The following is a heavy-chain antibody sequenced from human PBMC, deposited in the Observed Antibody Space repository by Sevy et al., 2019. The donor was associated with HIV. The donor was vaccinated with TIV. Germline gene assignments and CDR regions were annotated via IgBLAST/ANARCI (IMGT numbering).Heavy chain of an antibody. Sequence: GGSLRLSCAASGFTFTNAWMAWVRQAPGKGLEWVGRIKSKSDGETTDYAAPVKGRFTISRDDSKNTVYLQLNSLKAEDTGVVYCGMDPHGVTGTWGQGTLVTVSS. J-gene: IGHJ4*02. D-gene: IGHD1-20*01. CDR1: GFTFTNAW. CDR2: IKSKSDGETT. V-gene: IGHV3-15*01. CDR3: GMDPHGVTGT.